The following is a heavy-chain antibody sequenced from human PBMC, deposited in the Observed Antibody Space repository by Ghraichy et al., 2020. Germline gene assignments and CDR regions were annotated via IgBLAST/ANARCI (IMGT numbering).Heavy chain of an antibody. J-gene: IGHJ6*03. CDR2: ISGSGGST. CDR3: SLWSYSRSSDYHYYMDV. V-gene: IGHV3-23*01. D-gene: IGHD6-6*01. CDR1: GLTFSSYA. Sequence: GGSLRLSCAASGLTFSSYAMSWVRLAPGKGLEWVSVISGSGGSTYYADSVKGRFTISRDNSKNTLYLQMNSLRAEDTAVYYCSLWSYSRSSDYHYYMDVWGKGTTVTVSS.